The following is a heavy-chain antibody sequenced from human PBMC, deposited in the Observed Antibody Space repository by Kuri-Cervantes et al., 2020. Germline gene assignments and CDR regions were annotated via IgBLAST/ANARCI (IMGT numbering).Heavy chain of an antibody. CDR2: MNPNSGNT. CDR1: GYTFTSYD. CDR3: AREPARVVVPMDV. D-gene: IGHD2-15*01. Sequence: ASVKGSCKASGYTFTSYDINWVRQATGQGLERMGWMNPNSGNTGYAQKFQCGVTMTMNTSISTAYMELSSLRSEDTAVYYCAREPARVVVPMDVWGQGTTVTVSS. V-gene: IGHV1-8*01. J-gene: IGHJ6*02.